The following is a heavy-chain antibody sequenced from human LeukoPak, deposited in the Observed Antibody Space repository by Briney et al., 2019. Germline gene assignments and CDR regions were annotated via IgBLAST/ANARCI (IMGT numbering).Heavy chain of an antibody. J-gene: IGHJ4*02. CDR1: GFTFSDYN. V-gene: IGHV3-30*18. Sequence: GGSLRLSCAASGFTFSDYNMHWVRQAPGKGLEWVAVISYDGSNKYYADSVKGRFTISRDNSKNTLYLQMNSLRAEDTAVYYCAKARWDNSGWYYLDNWGQGALVTVSS. D-gene: IGHD6-19*01. CDR2: ISYDGSNK. CDR3: AKARWDNSGWYYLDN.